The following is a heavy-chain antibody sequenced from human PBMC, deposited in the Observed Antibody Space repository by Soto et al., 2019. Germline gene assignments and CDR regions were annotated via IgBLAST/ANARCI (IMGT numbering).Heavy chain of an antibody. D-gene: IGHD5-12*01. CDR2: INPNNGDT. J-gene: IGHJ4*02. Sequence: ASVKVSCTASGYTFTGYYIHWVRQAPGQGLEWMGWINPNNGDTNYAQKFQGRVTMTRDTSTSTAYMELSSLTFDDTAVYYGARHSGYDYVFDYWGQGTLVTVSS. V-gene: IGHV1-2*02. CDR1: GYTFTGYY. CDR3: ARHSGYDYVFDY.